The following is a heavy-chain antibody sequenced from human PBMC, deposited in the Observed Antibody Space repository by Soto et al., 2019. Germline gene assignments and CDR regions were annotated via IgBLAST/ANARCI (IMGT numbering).Heavy chain of an antibody. CDR2: FDPEDGET. J-gene: IGHJ6*02. CDR3: ATGHYDIFPYYYYGMDV. V-gene: IGHV1-24*01. CDR1: GYTLTELS. Sequence: ASVKVSCKVSGYTLTELSMHWVRQAPGKGLEWMGGFDPEDGETIYAQKFQGRVTMTEDTSTDTAYMELSSLRSEDTAVYYCATGHYDIFPYYYYGMDVWGQGTTVTVSS. D-gene: IGHD3-9*01.